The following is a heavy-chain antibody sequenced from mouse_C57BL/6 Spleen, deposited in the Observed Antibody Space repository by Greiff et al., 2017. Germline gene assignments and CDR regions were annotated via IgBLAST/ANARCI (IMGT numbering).Heavy chain of an antibody. CDR3: TDYYGSAWFAY. CDR1: GYTFTDYE. CDR2: IGPDTGGT. Sequence: QVHVKQSGAELVRPGASVTLSCKASGYTFTDYEMHWVKQTPVHGLEWIGAIGPDTGGTAYNQKFKGKAILTADKSSSTAYMELRSLTTEDSAVYYCTDYYGSAWFAYWGQGTLVTVSA. V-gene: IGHV1-15*01. J-gene: IGHJ3*01. D-gene: IGHD1-1*01.